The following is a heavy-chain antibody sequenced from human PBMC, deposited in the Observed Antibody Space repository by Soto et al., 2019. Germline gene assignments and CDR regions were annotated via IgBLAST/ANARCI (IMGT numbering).Heavy chain of an antibody. V-gene: IGHV4-61*01. D-gene: IGHD2-2*01. CDR3: ARDLGRVPAATGFAP. CDR2: IYYSGST. CDR1: GGSVSSGSYY. J-gene: IGHJ5*02. Sequence: QVQLQESGPGLVKPSETLSLTCTVSGGSVSSGSYYWSWIRQPPGKGLEWIGYIYYSGSTNYNPSLKSRVTISVDTSNNQLSLKLSSVTAADTAVYYCARDLGRVPAATGFAPWGQGTLVTVSS.